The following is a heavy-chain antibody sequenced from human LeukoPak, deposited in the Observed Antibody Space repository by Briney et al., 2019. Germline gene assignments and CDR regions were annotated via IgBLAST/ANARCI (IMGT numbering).Heavy chain of an antibody. CDR2: IYDSVNT. Sequence: PSETLSLTCTVSGGSISSYYWSWIRQSPGKGLEWIGYIYDSVNTNYNPSLESRVTISVDTSKKQFSLKLTSVTAADTAVYYCARWVVTAPGIYYYGMDVWGQGTTVTVSS. V-gene: IGHV4-59*01. CDR1: GGSISSYY. CDR3: ARWVVTAPGIYYYGMDV. J-gene: IGHJ6*02. D-gene: IGHD2-21*02.